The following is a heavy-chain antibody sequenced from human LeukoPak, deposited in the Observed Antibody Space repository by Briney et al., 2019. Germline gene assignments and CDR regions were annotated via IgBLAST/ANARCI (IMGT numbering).Heavy chain of an antibody. J-gene: IGHJ4*02. V-gene: IGHV4-34*01. CDR1: GGSFSGYY. Sequence: SETLSLTCAVYGGSFSGYYWSWIRQPPGKGPEWIGEINHSGSTNYNPSLKSRVTISVDTSKNQFSLKLSSVTAADTAVYYCARCTMVRGVSGYWGQGTLVTVSS. D-gene: IGHD3-10*01. CDR2: INHSGST. CDR3: ARCTMVRGVSGY.